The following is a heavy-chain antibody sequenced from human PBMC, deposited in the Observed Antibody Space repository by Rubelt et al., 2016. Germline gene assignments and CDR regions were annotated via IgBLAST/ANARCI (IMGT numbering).Heavy chain of an antibody. D-gene: IGHD6-19*01. CDR1: GGSISSSSYY. CDR3: ARKWSSSGWYVAY. J-gene: IGHJ4*02. Sequence: QLQLQESGPGLVKPSETLSLTCTVSGGSISSSSYYWGWIRQPPGKGLEWIGSIYYSGSTYYNPSLKSRVTVSVDTAKNQFALKLSSVTAADTAVYYCARKWSSSGWYVAYWGQGTLVTVSS. CDR2: IYYSGST. V-gene: IGHV4-39*01.